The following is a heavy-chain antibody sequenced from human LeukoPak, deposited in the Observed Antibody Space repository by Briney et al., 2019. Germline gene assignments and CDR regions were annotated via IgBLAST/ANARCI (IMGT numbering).Heavy chain of an antibody. CDR3: ATEGLNNWLDP. D-gene: IGHD4/OR15-4a*01. J-gene: IGHJ5*02. CDR1: GFTFSSYS. V-gene: IGHV3-48*01. Sequence: GGSLRLSCAASGFTFSSYSMNWVRQAPGKGLEWVSYISSSSSTINYADSVKGRFTISRDNAKNSLYLQMNSLRAEDTAVYYCATEGLNNWLDPWGQGTLVTVSS. CDR2: ISSSSSTI.